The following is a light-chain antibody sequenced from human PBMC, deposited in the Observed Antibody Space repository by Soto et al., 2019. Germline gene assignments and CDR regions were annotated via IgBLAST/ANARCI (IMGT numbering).Light chain of an antibody. CDR1: SSNIGAGYE. CDR2: ENN. V-gene: IGLV1-40*01. CDR3: QSYDSSLSGYF. Sequence: QSVLTQPPSVSEAPGQRVTISCTGSSSNIGAGYEAHWYQQVPGTAPKHLIYENNNRPSGVPDRFSGSKSGTSASLAITGLQAEDEAEYYCQSYDSSLSGYFFGTGTKLTVL. J-gene: IGLJ1*01.